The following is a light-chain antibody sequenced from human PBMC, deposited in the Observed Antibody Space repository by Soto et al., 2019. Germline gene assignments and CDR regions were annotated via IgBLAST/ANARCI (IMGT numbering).Light chain of an antibody. V-gene: IGLV2-14*01. CDR1: SSDVGGYNY. CDR3: SSYTSSSPGV. J-gene: IGLJ1*01. Sequence: QSALTQPASVSGSPGQSITISCTGTSSDVGGYNYVSWYQQHPGKAPKLMIYDVSNRPSGVSNRFSGSKPGNTASLTISGLQAEDEADYYCSSYTSSSPGVFGTGTKVTVL. CDR2: DVS.